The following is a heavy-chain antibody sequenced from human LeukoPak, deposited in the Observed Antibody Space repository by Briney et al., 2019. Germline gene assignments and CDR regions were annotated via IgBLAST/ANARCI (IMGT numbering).Heavy chain of an antibody. CDR3: ARATYYDFWTFDY. Sequence: GGSLRLSCAASGFTFSKYWMSWVRQAPGKGLEWVANIKQDGSEIYYVDSVKGRFTISRDNAKNSLYLQMNSLRAEDTAVYYCARATYYDFWTFDYWGQGTLVTVSS. D-gene: IGHD3-3*01. J-gene: IGHJ4*02. CDR2: IKQDGSEI. CDR1: GFTFSKYW. V-gene: IGHV3-7*01.